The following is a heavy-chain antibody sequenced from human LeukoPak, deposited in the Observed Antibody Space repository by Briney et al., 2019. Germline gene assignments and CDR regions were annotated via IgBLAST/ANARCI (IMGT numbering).Heavy chain of an antibody. D-gene: IGHD3-22*01. CDR1: GFNFGSYS. J-gene: IGHJ5*02. CDR3: AKGNYYDSSAYNWFDP. CDR2: ISADSATT. Sequence: PGGSLRLSCAASGFNFGSYSMTWVRQAPGKGLEWVSVISADSATTFYADSVKGRFTISRDNSKNTLYVQMNSLRAEDTAVYYCAKGNYYDSSAYNWFDPWGQGTLVTVSS. V-gene: IGHV3-23*01.